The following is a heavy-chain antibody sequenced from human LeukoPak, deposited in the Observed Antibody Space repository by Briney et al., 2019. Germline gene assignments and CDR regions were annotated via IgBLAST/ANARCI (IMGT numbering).Heavy chain of an antibody. D-gene: IGHD6-13*01. CDR2: ISSSGSTI. CDR1: GFTFSSYE. J-gene: IGHJ3*02. V-gene: IGHV3-48*03. Sequence: GGSLRLSCAAPGFTFSSYEMNWVRQAPGKGLEWVSYISSSGSTIYYADSVKGRFTISRDNAKNSLYLQMNSLRAEDTAVYYCARDLGGAAGAFDIWGQGTMVTVSS. CDR3: ARDLGGAAGAFDI.